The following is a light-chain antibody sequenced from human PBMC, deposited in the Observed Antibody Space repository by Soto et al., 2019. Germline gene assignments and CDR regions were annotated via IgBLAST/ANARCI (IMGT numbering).Light chain of an antibody. Sequence: QSAMTQPASVSGSPGQSITISCTGTSSDVGDYNYVSWYQHHPGKAPKLMIYEVTNRPSGVSNRFSGSQSGNTDSLAISGLQADDDADYYCSSYTSGSTSYVFGTGPKVTVL. CDR3: SSYTSGSTSYV. J-gene: IGLJ1*01. CDR2: EVT. V-gene: IGLV2-14*01. CDR1: SSDVGDYNY.